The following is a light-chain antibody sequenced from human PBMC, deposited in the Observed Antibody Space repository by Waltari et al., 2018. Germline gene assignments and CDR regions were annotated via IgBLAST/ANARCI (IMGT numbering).Light chain of an antibody. CDR1: QSISNY. V-gene: IGKV1-39*01. Sequence: SQSPSSLSASVGDRVTITCRASQSISNYLNWCQQKPGKAPKLLIFAASSLQSGVPSRFSGSGSGTDFTLTISSLQPEDFATYYCQQSYSTPITFGQGTRLEIK. CDR2: AAS. CDR3: QQSYSTPIT. J-gene: IGKJ5*01.